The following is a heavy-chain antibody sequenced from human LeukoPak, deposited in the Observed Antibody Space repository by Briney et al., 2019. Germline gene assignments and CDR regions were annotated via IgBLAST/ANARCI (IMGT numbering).Heavy chain of an antibody. CDR1: GFTFSSYS. J-gene: IGHJ3*02. D-gene: IGHD3-9*01. CDR2: ISGSSYYI. V-gene: IGHV3-21*01. CDR3: AATGGRYFDWSLPPDAFDI. Sequence: GGSLRLSCAASGFTFSSYSMNWVRQAPGKGLEWVSSISGSSYYIYYADSVKGRFTISRDNAKNSLYLQMNSLRAEDTAVYYCAATGGRYFDWSLPPDAFDIWGQGTMVTVSS.